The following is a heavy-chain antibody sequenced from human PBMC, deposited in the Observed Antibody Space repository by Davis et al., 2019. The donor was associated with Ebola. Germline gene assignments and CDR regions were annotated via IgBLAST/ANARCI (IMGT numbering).Heavy chain of an antibody. CDR1: GGSISSYY. Sequence: PSETLSLTCTVSGGSISSYYWSWIRQPPGKGLEWIGEINHSGSTNYNPSLKSRVTISVDTSKNQFSLKLSSVTAADTAVYYCARGGAALGSWFDPWGQGTLVTVSS. V-gene: IGHV4-34*01. CDR2: INHSGST. D-gene: IGHD1-1*01. J-gene: IGHJ5*02. CDR3: ARGGAALGSWFDP.